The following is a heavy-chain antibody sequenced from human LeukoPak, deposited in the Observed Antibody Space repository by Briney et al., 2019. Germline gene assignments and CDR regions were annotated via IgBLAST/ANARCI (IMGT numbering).Heavy chain of an antibody. CDR3: ARVGEQWLANDASDI. J-gene: IGHJ3*02. CDR2: INPNSGGT. V-gene: IGHV1-2*02. D-gene: IGHD6-19*01. CDR1: GYTFTGYY. Sequence: ASVKVSCKASGYTFTGYYIHWVRQAPGQGLEWMGWINPNSGGTNYAQKFQGRVTMTRDTSISTAYMELSRLRSDDTAVYYCARVGEQWLANDASDIWGQGTMVTVSS.